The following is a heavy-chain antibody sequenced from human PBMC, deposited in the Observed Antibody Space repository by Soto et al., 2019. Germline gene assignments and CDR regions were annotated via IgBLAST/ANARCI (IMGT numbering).Heavy chain of an antibody. CDR2: IKEDGSET. D-gene: IGHD1-26*01. CDR3: VGAHFDY. CDR1: GFTFSSYG. V-gene: IGHV3-7*01. Sequence: PGGSLRLSCAASGFTFSSYGMHWVRQAPGKGLEWVANIKEDGSETFYMDSVKGRFTISRDNAKNSLYLQMNSLRGEDTAVYFCVGAHFDYWGQGTLVTV. J-gene: IGHJ4*02.